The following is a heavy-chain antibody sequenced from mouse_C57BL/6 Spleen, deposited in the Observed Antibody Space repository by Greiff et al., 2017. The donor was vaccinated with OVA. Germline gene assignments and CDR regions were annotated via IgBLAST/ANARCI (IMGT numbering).Heavy chain of an antibody. CDR2: IYPGDGDT. D-gene: IGHD3-3*01. Sequence: SGPELVKPGASVEISCKASGYAFSSSWMNWVKQRPGKGLEWIGRIYPGDGDTNYNGKFKGKATLTADKSSSTAYMQLSSLTSEDSAVYFCAKGTAGKDYWGQGTSVTVSS. CDR1: GYAFSSSW. J-gene: IGHJ4*01. CDR3: AKGTAGKDY. V-gene: IGHV1-82*01.